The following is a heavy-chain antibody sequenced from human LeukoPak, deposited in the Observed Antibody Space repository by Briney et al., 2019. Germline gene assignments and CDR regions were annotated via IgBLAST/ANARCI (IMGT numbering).Heavy chain of an antibody. CDR3: ARAYTETLGLYFDY. CDR1: GFTFSSYV. V-gene: IGHV3-30*04. CDR2: ISYDGSNE. Sequence: GGSLRLSCAASGFTFSSYVMHWVRQAPGKGLEWVAIISYDGSNEYYADSVKGRFTISRDNSKNTLYLQMNSLRAADTAVYYCARAYTETLGLYFDYWGQGTLVTVSS. D-gene: IGHD3-16*01. J-gene: IGHJ4*02.